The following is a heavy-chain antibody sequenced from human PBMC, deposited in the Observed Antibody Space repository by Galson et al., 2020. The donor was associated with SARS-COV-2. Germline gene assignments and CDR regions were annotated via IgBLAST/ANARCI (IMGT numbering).Heavy chain of an antibody. J-gene: IGHJ4*02. CDR1: GFTFSSYG. CDR3: AKAAERYFDWLLGGDYFDY. D-gene: IGHD3-9*01. CDR2: ISYDGSNK. V-gene: IGHV3-30*18. Sequence: GGSLRLSFAASGFTFSSYGMHWVRQAPGKGLEWVAVISYDGSNKYYADSVKGRFTISRDNSKNTLYLQMNSLRAEDTAVYYCAKAAERYFDWLLGGDYFDYWGQGTLVTVSS.